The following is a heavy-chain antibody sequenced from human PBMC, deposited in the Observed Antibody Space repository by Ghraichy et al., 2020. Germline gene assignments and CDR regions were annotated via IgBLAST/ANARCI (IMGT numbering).Heavy chain of an antibody. CDR2: IYYSGST. CDR1: GGSISSGGYY. V-gene: IGHV4-31*03. D-gene: IGHD1-26*01. Sequence: LSLTCTVSGGSISSGGYYWSWIRQHPGKGLEWIGYIYYSGSTYYNPSLKSRVTISVDTSKNQFSLKLSSVTAPDTAVYYCARDTVGATSYYYYGMDVWGKGTTVTVSS. CDR3: ARDTVGATSYYYYGMDV. J-gene: IGHJ6*04.